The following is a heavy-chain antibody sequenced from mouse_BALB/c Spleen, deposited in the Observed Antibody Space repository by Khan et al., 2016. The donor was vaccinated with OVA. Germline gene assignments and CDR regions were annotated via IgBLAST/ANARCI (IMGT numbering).Heavy chain of an antibody. CDR3: ARSDYGNIAY. CDR2: VNSDGDYT. V-gene: IGHV5-9-3*01. Sequence: EVELVESGGGLVKPGGSLKLSCAASGFTFSTYAMSWVRQTPERRLEWVATVNSDGDYTFYPDNVTGRFTISRDKAKNTLSRQMSSVRSEDTAMYYWARSDYGNIAYWGQGTLVTVSA. D-gene: IGHD2-1*01. CDR1: GFTFSTYA. J-gene: IGHJ3*01.